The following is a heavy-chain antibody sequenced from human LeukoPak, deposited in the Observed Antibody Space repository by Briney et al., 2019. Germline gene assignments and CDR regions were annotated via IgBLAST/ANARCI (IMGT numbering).Heavy chain of an antibody. CDR3: ARDPSIDLFYFDY. CDR1: GGSISNYY. CDR2: IYYSGST. V-gene: IGHV4-59*01. D-gene: IGHD3/OR15-3a*01. J-gene: IGHJ4*02. Sequence: SETLSLTCTVSGGSISNYYWSWIRQPPGKGLEWIGYIYYSGSTNYNPSLKSRVTISVDTSKNQFSLKLSSVTAADTAVYYCARDPSIDLFYFDYWGQGTLVTVSS.